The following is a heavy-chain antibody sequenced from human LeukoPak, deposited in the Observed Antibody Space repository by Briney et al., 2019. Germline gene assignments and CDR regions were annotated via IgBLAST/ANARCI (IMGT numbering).Heavy chain of an antibody. V-gene: IGHV3-23*01. CDR3: AKDPSSSWFGDYFDY. J-gene: IGHJ4*02. CDR2: ISGSGGST. D-gene: IGHD6-13*01. Sequence: PGGSLRLSCAAFGFTFSSYGMSWVRQAPGKGLEWVSVISGSGGSTYYADSVKGRFTISRDNSKNTLYLQMNSLRAEDTAVYYCAKDPSSSWFGDYFDYWGQGTLVTVSS. CDR1: GFTFSSYG.